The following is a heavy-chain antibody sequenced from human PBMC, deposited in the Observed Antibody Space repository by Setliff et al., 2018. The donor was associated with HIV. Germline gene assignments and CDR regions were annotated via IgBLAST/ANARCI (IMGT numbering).Heavy chain of an antibody. CDR2: ISWNSGSI. D-gene: IGHD3-10*01. CDR1: GFRFTFDDYA. V-gene: IGHV3-9*01. CDR3: ARLSGGMVPNY. Sequence: LRLSCAASGFRFTFDDYAMHWVRQAPGKGLEWVSGISWNSGSIGYADSVKGRFTISRDNAKNSLYLQMNSLRGEDTAVYYCARLSGGMVPNYWGQGTLVTVSS. J-gene: IGHJ4*02.